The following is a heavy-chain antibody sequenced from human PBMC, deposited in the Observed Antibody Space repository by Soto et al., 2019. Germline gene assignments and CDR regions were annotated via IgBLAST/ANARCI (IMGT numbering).Heavy chain of an antibody. Sequence: SESLSLTWTLSAGSLNIGDYYWSWTRQPAGKGLEWIGYIYYSGSTYHNPSLKSRINISVDTSKNQFSLKLSSVTAADTAVYYCATVPTYYYDRSGYANAFDMWGQGTMVTVSS. V-gene: IGHV4-30-4*01. J-gene: IGHJ3*02. CDR2: IYYSGST. CDR3: ATVPTYYYDRSGYANAFDM. CDR1: AGSLNIGDYY. D-gene: IGHD3-22*01.